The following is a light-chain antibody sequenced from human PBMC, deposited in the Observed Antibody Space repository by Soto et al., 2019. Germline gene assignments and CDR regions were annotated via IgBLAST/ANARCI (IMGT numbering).Light chain of an antibody. CDR1: SSDVGGYNY. Sequence: QSVLTQPRSVSGSPGQSVTISCTGTSSDVGGYNYVSWFQQHPGKAPKLMIYDVIKRPSGVPDRFSGSKSGNTASLTISGLQAEDEADYYCCSYAGTYTFVVFGGGTKVTVL. CDR3: CSYAGTYTFVV. J-gene: IGLJ3*02. CDR2: DVI. V-gene: IGLV2-11*01.